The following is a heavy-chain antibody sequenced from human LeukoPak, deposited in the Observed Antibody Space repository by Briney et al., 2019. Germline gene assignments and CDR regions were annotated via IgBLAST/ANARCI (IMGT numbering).Heavy chain of an antibody. CDR3: ARDTSLGYCTNGVCGPMDV. CDR1: GYTFTGYY. Sequence: ASVKVSCKASGYTFTGYYMHWVRQAPGQGLEWMGWINPNSGGTNYAQRFQSRVTMTRDTSISTAYMELSRLRSDDTAIYHCARDTSLGYCTNGVCGPMDVWGQGTTVTVSS. CDR2: INPNSGGT. V-gene: IGHV1-2*02. D-gene: IGHD2-8*01. J-gene: IGHJ6*02.